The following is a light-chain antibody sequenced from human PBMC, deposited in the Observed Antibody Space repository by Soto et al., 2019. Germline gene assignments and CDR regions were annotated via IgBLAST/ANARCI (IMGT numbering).Light chain of an antibody. J-gene: IGLJ1*01. CDR2: EVS. Sequence: QSVLTQPPSASGSPGQSVTISCTGTSSDVGGYNSVSWYQQHPGKAPKLMIYEVSKRPSGVPDRFSGSKSGNTASLTVSGLQADDEADYYCISYAGSNNFVFGTGTKVTVL. CDR1: SSDVGGYNS. V-gene: IGLV2-8*01. CDR3: ISYAGSNNFV.